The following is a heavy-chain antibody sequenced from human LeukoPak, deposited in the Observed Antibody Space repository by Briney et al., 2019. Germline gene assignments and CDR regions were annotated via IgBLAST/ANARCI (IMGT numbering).Heavy chain of an antibody. CDR1: GGTFSSYT. CDR2: IIPILDIT. J-gene: IGHJ4*02. V-gene: IGHV1-69*02. Sequence: GASVKVSCKASGGTFSSYTISWVRQAPGQGLEWMGRIIPILDITNYAQKFQGRVTITADKSTSTAYMELSSLKSEDTAVYYCSVRGLINGGWSYFDYWGQGTLVTVSS. D-gene: IGHD3-10*01. CDR3: SVRGLINGGWSYFDY.